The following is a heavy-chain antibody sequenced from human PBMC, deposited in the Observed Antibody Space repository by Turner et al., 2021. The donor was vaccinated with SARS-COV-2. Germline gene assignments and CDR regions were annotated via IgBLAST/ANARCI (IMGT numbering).Heavy chain of an antibody. Sequence: EVQLVESGGGLVQPGGALRVSCPGSGFTLSNYWMSWVRQAPGKGLEWVASIKQDGSEKYYVDSVKGRFTISRDNAKNSLYLQMNSLRAEDTAVYYCARDIVVFTHAFDIWGQGTMVTVSS. CDR1: GFTLSNYW. J-gene: IGHJ3*02. D-gene: IGHD3-22*01. V-gene: IGHV3-7*01. CDR3: ARDIVVFTHAFDI. CDR2: IKQDGSEK.